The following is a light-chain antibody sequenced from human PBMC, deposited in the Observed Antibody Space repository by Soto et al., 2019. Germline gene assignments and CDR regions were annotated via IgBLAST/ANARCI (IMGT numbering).Light chain of an antibody. V-gene: IGKV1-9*01. J-gene: IGKJ4*01. CDR2: STS. Sequence: DIQLTQSPAFLSTSVGDKVTTTCRASQDISNHLAWYQQNPGKAPNLLVYSTSTLQSGVPSRFSGSGSGTEFTLTISSLQPEDFATYFCQQINSYPVTFGGGTKVEIE. CDR1: QDISNH. CDR3: QQINSYPVT.